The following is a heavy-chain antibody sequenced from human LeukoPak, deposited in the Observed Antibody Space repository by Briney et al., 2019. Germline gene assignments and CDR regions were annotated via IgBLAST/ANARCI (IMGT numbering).Heavy chain of an antibody. Sequence: SVKVSCKASGGTFSSYAISWVRQAPGQGLEWMGGIIPIFGTANYAQKFQGRVTITADESTSTAYMELSSLRSEDTAVYYCARDRGYSSGLGGYWGQGTLVTVSS. V-gene: IGHV1-69*13. CDR2: IIPIFGTA. CDR1: GGTFSSYA. D-gene: IGHD6-19*01. J-gene: IGHJ4*02. CDR3: ARDRGYSSGLGGY.